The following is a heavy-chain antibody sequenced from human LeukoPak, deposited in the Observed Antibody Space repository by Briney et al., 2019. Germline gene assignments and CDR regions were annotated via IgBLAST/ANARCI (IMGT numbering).Heavy chain of an antibody. J-gene: IGHJ4*02. Sequence: GGSLRLSCTSSKFNFFIFAMSWVRQAPGKGLEWVSAISESGESTYYADSVQGRFTVSRDNSKNTLYLQMDGLRAGDTGIYYCAKDLLPLDYWGQGALVTVSS. CDR2: ISESGEST. CDR3: AKDLLPLDY. D-gene: IGHD3-10*01. V-gene: IGHV3-23*01. CDR1: KFNFFIFA.